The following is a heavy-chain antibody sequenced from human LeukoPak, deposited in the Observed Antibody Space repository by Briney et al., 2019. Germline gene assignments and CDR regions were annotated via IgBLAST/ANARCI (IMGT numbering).Heavy chain of an antibody. Sequence: PSETLSLTCAVYGGSFSGYYWSWIRQPPGKGLEWIGYIYYSGSTNYNPSLKSRVTISVDTSKNQFSLKLSSVTAADTAVYYCASKSRLAGTFDYWGQGTLVTVSS. J-gene: IGHJ4*02. CDR2: IYYSGST. CDR3: ASKSRLAGTFDY. D-gene: IGHD6-19*01. V-gene: IGHV4-59*08. CDR1: GGSFSGYY.